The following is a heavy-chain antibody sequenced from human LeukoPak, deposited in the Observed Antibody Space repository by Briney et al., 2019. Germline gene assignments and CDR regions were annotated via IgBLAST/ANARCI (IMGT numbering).Heavy chain of an antibody. CDR3: AKDRHAPGRYCSSTICFPFDP. V-gene: IGHV3-23*01. Sequence: GGSLRLSCAASGFTFSSYAMSWVRQAPGKWLEWVSGISGSGGSTYYADSVKGRFTISRDNSKSTLYLQMNSLRTEDTAVYYCAKDRHAPGRYCSSTICFPFDPWGQGTLVTVSS. CDR2: ISGSGGST. J-gene: IGHJ5*02. CDR1: GFTFSSYA. D-gene: IGHD2-2*01.